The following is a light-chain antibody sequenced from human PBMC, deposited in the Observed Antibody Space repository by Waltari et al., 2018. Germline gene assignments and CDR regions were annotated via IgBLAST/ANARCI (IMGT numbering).Light chain of an antibody. CDR2: AAS. CDR3: QQYDNWPKT. CDR1: QSVSSN. V-gene: IGKV3-15*01. Sequence: EIVMTQSPATLSVSPGERATLSCRARQSVSSNLAWYQQKPGQSPRLLIYAASTRATGIPGRFSGSGSGTEFTLTISSMQSEDFAVYFCQQYDNWPKTFGQGTKVEIK. J-gene: IGKJ1*01.